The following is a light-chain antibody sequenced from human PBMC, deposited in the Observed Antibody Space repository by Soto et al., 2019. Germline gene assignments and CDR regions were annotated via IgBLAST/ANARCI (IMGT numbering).Light chain of an antibody. CDR3: FSYAGSSTYV. V-gene: IGLV2-23*02. J-gene: IGLJ1*01. Sequence: QSALTQPASVSGSPGQSITISCTGTSSDVGHYNFVSWYQQHPGKAPKMMIFEVNKRPSGVSNRFAGSKSGNTASLTISGLQAEDEAAYFCFSYAGSSTYVFGNGTK. CDR2: EVN. CDR1: SSDVGHYNF.